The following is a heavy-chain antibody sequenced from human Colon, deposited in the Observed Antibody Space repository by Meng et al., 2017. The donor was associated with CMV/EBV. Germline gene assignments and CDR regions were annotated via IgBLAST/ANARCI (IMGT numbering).Heavy chain of an antibody. V-gene: IGHV3-48*04. CDR1: GFTFSSYS. D-gene: IGHD3-9*01. Sequence: GESLKISCAASGFTFSSYSMNWVRQAPGKGLEWVSYISSSSTIYYADSVKGRFTISRDNAKNSLYLQMNSLRAEDTAVYYCARVTIFARGYYYGMDVWGQGTTVTVSS. J-gene: IGHJ6*02. CDR3: ARVTIFARGYYYGMDV. CDR2: ISSSSTI.